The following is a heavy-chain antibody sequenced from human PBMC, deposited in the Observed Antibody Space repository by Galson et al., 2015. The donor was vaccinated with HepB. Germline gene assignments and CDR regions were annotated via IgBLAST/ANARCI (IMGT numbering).Heavy chain of an antibody. CDR2: ISAYNGNT. CDR3: ARGTSRLRADY. D-gene: IGHD5/OR15-5a*01. CDR1: GYTFSGHH. V-gene: IGHV1-18*04. J-gene: IGHJ4*02. Sequence: SVKVSCKASGYTFSGHHIHWVRQAPGQGLEWMGWISAYNGNTNYAQKLQGRVTMTTDTSTSTAYMELRSLRSDDTAVYYCARGTSRLRADYWGQGTLVTVSS.